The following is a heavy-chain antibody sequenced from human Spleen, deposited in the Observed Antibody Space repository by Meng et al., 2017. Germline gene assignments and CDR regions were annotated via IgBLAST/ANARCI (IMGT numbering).Heavy chain of an antibody. D-gene: IGHD3-22*01. CDR1: GFTFSKYW. CDR3: TRLLDRDY. Sequence: EEQLVESGGGLVQPGGSLRLSCAASGFTFSKYWMHWVRQAPGKGLVWISRISTDGSITNYADSVKGRFIISRDNAKNTVYLQMNSLRAEDTAVYYCTRLLDRDYWGQGTLVTVSS. J-gene: IGHJ4*02. CDR2: ISTDGSIT. V-gene: IGHV3-74*01.